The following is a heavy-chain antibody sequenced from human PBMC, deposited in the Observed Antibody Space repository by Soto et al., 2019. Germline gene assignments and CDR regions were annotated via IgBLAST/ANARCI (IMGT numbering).Heavy chain of an antibody. CDR3: STTVITAPLFEY. CDR2: IRNKPNGHTT. Sequence: GGSLRLSCEGSGFTFSGHYMDWVRQAPGKGLEWLGRIRNKPNGHTTAYAASVKGRFTISRDDSKNLVYLQMNSLKSEDTALYYCSTTVITAPLFEYWGQGTLVTVSS. V-gene: IGHV3-72*01. D-gene: IGHD2-21*02. J-gene: IGHJ4*02. CDR1: GFTFSGHY.